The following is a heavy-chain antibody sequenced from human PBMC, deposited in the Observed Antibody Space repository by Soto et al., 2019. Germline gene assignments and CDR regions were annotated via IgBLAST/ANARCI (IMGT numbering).Heavy chain of an antibody. Sequence: ASVKVSCKAAGGTFSSYGISWVRQAPGQGLEWMGGIIPMFGTATHTQNFQGRLTITTDESTSTAYMELSSLRSEDTAVYFCARSVGVTTLSYLDYWGQGTLVTVSS. J-gene: IGHJ4*02. CDR1: GGTFSSYG. CDR2: IIPMFGTA. V-gene: IGHV1-69*05. CDR3: ARSVGVTTLSYLDY. D-gene: IGHD1-26*01.